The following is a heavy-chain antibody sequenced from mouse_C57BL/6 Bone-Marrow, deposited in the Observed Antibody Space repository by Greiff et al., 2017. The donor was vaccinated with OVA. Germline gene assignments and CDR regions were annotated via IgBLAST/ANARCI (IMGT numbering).Heavy chain of an antibody. D-gene: IGHD3-2*02. CDR1: GYTFTGYW. CDR2: IVPGSGST. Sequence: VQLQQSGAELMKPGASVKLSCKATGYTFTGYWIEWVKQRPGHGLEWIGEIVPGSGSTNYNEKFKGKATFTADTSSNTACMQLSSLTTEDSAIYYCARRWAQALYYFDYWGQGTTLTVSS. CDR3: ARRWAQALYYFDY. V-gene: IGHV1-9*01. J-gene: IGHJ2*01.